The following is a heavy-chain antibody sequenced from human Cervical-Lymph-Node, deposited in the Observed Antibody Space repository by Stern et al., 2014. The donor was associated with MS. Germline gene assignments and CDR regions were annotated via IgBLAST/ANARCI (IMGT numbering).Heavy chain of an antibody. CDR2: IYPSDSDT. Sequence: VQLVESGAEVKKSGESLKISCQGSGYYFSSHWIAWVRQMPGKGLEWMGIIYPSDSDTRYSPSFQDRVAISADSSAAYLQWSSLEASDTAIYYCARYTTYGLPFDYWGQGTRVAVSS. CDR1: GYYFSSHW. J-gene: IGHJ4*02. D-gene: IGHD3-10*01. CDR3: ARYTTYGLPFDY. V-gene: IGHV5-51*01.